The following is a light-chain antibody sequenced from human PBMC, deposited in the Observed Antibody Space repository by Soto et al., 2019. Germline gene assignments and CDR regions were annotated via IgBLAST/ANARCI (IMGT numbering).Light chain of an antibody. CDR1: QSISSW. CDR2: KAS. Sequence: DIQMTQSPSTLSASIGDRVTITCRASQSISSWLAWYQQKPGKAPNLLIYKASTLKSGVPSRFSGSGSGTEFTLTISSLQPDDFATYSCQQYNSFTLTFGGGTKVEIK. V-gene: IGKV1-5*03. J-gene: IGKJ4*01. CDR3: QQYNSFTLT.